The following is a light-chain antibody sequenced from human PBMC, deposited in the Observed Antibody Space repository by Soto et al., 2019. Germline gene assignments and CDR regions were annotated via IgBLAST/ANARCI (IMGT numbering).Light chain of an antibody. V-gene: IGLV2-14*01. J-gene: IGLJ2*01. CDR3: SSYTTSSTLVL. CDR2: EVS. Sequence: QSALTQPASVSGSPGQSITISCTGTSSDVGGYNYVSWYQQYPGKAPKLMIYEVSNRPSGVSNRFSGSKSGNTASLIISGLQAEDEADYYCSSYTTSSTLVLFGGGTKVTVL. CDR1: SSDVGGYNY.